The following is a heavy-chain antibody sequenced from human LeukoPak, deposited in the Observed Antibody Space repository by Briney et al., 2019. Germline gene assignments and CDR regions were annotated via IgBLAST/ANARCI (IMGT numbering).Heavy chain of an antibody. Sequence: LRLSCAASGFTFSSYSMNWVRQPPGKGLEWIGEINPSENTNYNPSLKSRLTISVDTSKNQFSLKLSSATAADTAVYYCARRVRFGNGWVFDSWGQGTLVTVSS. V-gene: IGHV4-34*01. J-gene: IGHJ4*02. CDR1: GFTFSSYS. CDR3: ARRVRFGNGWVFDS. CDR2: INPSENT. D-gene: IGHD6-19*01.